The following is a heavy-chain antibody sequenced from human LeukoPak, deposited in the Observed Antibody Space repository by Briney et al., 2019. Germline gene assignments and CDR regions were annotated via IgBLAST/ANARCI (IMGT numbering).Heavy chain of an antibody. D-gene: IGHD6-6*01. CDR1: GYSFTSYW. CDR2: IYPGDSDT. J-gene: IGHJ5*02. CDR3: ASYPRPLTAARPRSSFWFDP. V-gene: IGHV5-51*01. Sequence: GESLKIPCKGSGYSFTSYWIGWVRQMPGKGLEWMGIIYPGDSDTRYSPSFQGQVTISADKSISTAYLQCSSLKASDTAMYYCASYPRPLTAARPRSSFWFDPWGQGTQVSVSS.